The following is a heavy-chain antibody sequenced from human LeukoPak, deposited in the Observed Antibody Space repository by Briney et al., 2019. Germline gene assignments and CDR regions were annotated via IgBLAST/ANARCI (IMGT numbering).Heavy chain of an antibody. V-gene: IGHV1-2*02. D-gene: IGHD5-18*01. CDR3: ARDRSPAPGRSYGRGHFDY. CDR2: INPNSGGT. J-gene: IGHJ4*02. CDR1: GYTFTGYY. Sequence: ASVKVSCKASGYTFTGYYMHWVRQAPGQGLEWMGWINPNSGGTNYAQEFQGRVTMTRDTSISTAYMELSRLRSDDTAVYYCARDRSPAPGRSYGRGHFDYWGQGTLVTVSS.